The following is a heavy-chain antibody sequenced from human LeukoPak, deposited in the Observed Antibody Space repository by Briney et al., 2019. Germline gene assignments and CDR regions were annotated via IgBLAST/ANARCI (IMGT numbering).Heavy chain of an antibody. D-gene: IGHD4-17*01. CDR1: GYTFTSYD. CDR3: AREGKSPYDDYPREFFY. J-gene: IGHJ4*02. Sequence: ASVKVSCKASGYTFTSYDINWVRQATGQGLEWMGWMNPNSGNTGYAQKFQGRVTITRNTSISTAYMELSSLRSDDTAVYYCAREGKSPYDDYPREFFYWGQGTLLTVSS. CDR2: MNPNSGNT. V-gene: IGHV1-8*03.